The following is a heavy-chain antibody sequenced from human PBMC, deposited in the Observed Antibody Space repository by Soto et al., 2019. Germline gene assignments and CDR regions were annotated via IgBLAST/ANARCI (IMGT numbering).Heavy chain of an antibody. V-gene: IGHV4-39*01. CDR2: IYYSGST. Sequence: QLQLQESGPGLVKPSETLSLTCTVSGGSISSSSYYWGWIRQPPGKGLEWIGSIYYSGSTYYNPSLKTRVPIPLDTPNNQFSLTLTSVTAADTAVYYCARRRDFWSGYYLGYFDYWGQGTLVTVSS. CDR3: ARRRDFWSGYYLGYFDY. D-gene: IGHD3-3*01. J-gene: IGHJ4*02. CDR1: GGSISSSSYY.